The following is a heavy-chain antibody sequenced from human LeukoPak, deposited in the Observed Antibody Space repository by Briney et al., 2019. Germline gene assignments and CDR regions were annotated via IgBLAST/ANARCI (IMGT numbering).Heavy chain of an antibody. CDR1: GFTFSSYA. V-gene: IGHV3-30*04. J-gene: IGHJ4*02. Sequence: GRSLRLSCAASGFTFSSYAMHWVRQAPGKGLEWVAVISYDGSNKYYADSVKGRFTISGDNSKNTLYLQMNSLRAEDTAVYYCARGDDIVVVPAAMTLFGSLDYWGQGTLVTVSS. CDR2: ISYDGSNK. CDR3: ARGDDIVVVPAAMTLFGSLDY. D-gene: IGHD2-2*01.